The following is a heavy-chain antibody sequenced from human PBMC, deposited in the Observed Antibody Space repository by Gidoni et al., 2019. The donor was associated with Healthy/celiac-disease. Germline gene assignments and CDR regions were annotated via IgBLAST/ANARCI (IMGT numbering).Heavy chain of an antibody. V-gene: IGHV1-58*02. CDR3: AADSSSIWEWHFDL. CDR1: GFTFTSSA. CDR2: IVVGSGNT. Sequence: QMQFVQPGTEVQKPWTSVKVSCKASGFTFTSSAMQWVRQARGQRLEWIGWIVVGSGNTNYAQKFQERVTITRDMSTSTAYMELSSLRSEDTAVYYCAADSSSIWEWHFDLWGRGTLVTVSS. D-gene: IGHD6-19*01. J-gene: IGHJ2*01.